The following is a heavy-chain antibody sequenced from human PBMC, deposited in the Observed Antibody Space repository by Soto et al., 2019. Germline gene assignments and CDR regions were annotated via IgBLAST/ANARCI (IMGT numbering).Heavy chain of an antibody. CDR2: ISYDGSNK. CDR1: GFTFSIYA. D-gene: IGHD3-22*01. V-gene: IGHV3-30-3*01. J-gene: IGHJ4*02. CDR3: ARASPDSSGYYYVSYFDY. Sequence: GGSLRLSCAASGFTFSIYAMHWFRQAPGKGLEWVAVISYDGSNKYYADSVKGRFTISRDNSKNTLYLQMNSLRAEDTAVYYCARASPDSSGYYYVSYFDYWGQGTLVTV.